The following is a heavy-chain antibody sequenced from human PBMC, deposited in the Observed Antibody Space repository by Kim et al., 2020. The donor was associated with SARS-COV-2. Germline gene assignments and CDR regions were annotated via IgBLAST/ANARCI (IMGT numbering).Heavy chain of an antibody. V-gene: IGHV1-69*13. CDR3: ARADTAMPWNFDY. CDR2: IIPIFGTA. CDR1: GGTFSSYA. J-gene: IGHJ4*02. Sequence: SVKVSCKASGGTFSSYAISWVRQAPGQGLEWMGGIIPIFGTANYAQKFQGRVTITADESTSTAYMELSSLRSEDTAVYYCARADTAMPWNFDYWGQGTLVTVSS. D-gene: IGHD5-18*01.